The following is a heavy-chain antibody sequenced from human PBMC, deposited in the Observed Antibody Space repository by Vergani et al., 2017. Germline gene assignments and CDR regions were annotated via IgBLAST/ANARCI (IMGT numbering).Heavy chain of an antibody. V-gene: IGHV4-39*01. J-gene: IGHJ4*02. CDR1: GGSISSSSYY. D-gene: IGHD4-23*01. CDR2: IHYSGST. CDR3: ARTTVVTFVDY. Sequence: QLQLQESGPGLVKPSETLSLTCTVSGGSISSSSYYWGWIRQPPGKGLEWIGSIHYSGSTYYNPSLESRVTISVDTSKNQFSLKLSSVAAADTAVYYCARTTVVTFVDYWGQGTLATVSS.